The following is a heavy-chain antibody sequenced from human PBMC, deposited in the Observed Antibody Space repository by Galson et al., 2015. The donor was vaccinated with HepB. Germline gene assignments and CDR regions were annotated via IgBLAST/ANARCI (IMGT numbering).Heavy chain of an antibody. CDR3: AGSLVAGPFDY. CDR2: IYYSGST. V-gene: IGHV4-59*01. CDR1: GGSISSYY. Sequence: TLSLTCTVSGGSISSYYWSWIRQPPGKGLEWIGYIYYSGSTNYNPSLKSRVTISVDTSKNQFSLKLSSVTAADTAVYYCAGSLVAGPFDYWGQGTLVTVSS. D-gene: IGHD6-19*01. J-gene: IGHJ4*02.